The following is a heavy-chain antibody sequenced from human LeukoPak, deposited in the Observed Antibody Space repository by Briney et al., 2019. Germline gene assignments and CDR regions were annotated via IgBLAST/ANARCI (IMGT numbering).Heavy chain of an antibody. D-gene: IGHD6-13*01. J-gene: IGHJ5*02. V-gene: IGHV1-2*02. CDR2: INPNSGGT. CDR1: GYTFTGYY. CDR3: ARRRIAAAGNWFDL. Sequence: ASVKVSCKASGYTFTGYYMHWVRQAPGQGLEWMGWINPNSGGTNYAQKFQGRVTMTRDTSISTAYMELSRLRSDDTAVYYCARRRIAAAGNWFDLWGQGTLVTVSS.